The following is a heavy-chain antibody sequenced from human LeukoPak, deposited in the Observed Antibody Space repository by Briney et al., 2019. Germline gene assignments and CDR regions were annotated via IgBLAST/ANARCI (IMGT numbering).Heavy chain of an antibody. CDR2: ISGSGGST. Sequence: GGSLRLSCAASGFTFNNYAMNWVRQAPGKGLEWVSAISGSGGSTYYADSVKGRFSISRDNSKNTLSLEMNSLRPEDTAVYYCAREGLDSGSHFSAWFDPWGQGTLVTVSS. V-gene: IGHV3-23*01. J-gene: IGHJ5*02. CDR1: GFTFNNYA. D-gene: IGHD3-10*01. CDR3: AREGLDSGSHFSAWFDP.